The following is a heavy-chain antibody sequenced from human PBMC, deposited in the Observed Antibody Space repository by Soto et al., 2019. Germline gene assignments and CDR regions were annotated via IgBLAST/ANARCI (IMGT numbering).Heavy chain of an antibody. Sequence: GGSLRLSCAASGFTFSSYSMNWVRQAPGKGLEWVSYISSSSSTIYYADSVKGRFTISRDNAKNSLYLQMNSLRDEDTAVYYCARHPPLRYSSRFDPWGQGTLVTVSS. D-gene: IGHD6-19*01. J-gene: IGHJ5*02. CDR1: GFTFSSYS. CDR3: ARHPPLRYSSRFDP. CDR2: ISSSSSTI. V-gene: IGHV3-48*02.